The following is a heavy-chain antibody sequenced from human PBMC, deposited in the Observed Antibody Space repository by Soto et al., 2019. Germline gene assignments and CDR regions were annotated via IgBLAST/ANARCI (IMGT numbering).Heavy chain of an antibody. Sequence: SETLSLTCTVSGGSISSYYWRWIRQPPGKGLEWIGYIYYSGSTNYNPSLKSRVTISVDTSKNQLSLKLSSVTAADTAVYYCAGDYGYFFAYWGRGTVDPVSS. J-gene: IGHJ4*02. CDR3: AGDYGYFFAY. V-gene: IGHV4-59*08. CDR2: IYYSGST. D-gene: IGHD3-9*01. CDR1: GGSISSYY.